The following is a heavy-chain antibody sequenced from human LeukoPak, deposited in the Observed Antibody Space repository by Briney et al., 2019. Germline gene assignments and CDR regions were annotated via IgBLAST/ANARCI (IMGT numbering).Heavy chain of an antibody. Sequence: SETLSLTCTVSGGSISSYYWSWIRQHPGKGLEWIGYIYYSGSTYYNPSLKSRVTISVDTSKNQFSLKLSSVTAADTAVYYCARSSVVTAIPDWYFDLWGRGTLVTVSS. D-gene: IGHD2-21*02. CDR2: IYYSGST. CDR3: ARSSVVTAIPDWYFDL. CDR1: GGSISSYY. V-gene: IGHV4-59*06. J-gene: IGHJ2*01.